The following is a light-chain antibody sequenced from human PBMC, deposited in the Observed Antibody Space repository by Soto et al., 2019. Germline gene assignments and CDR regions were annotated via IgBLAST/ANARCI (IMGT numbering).Light chain of an antibody. CDR2: DVS. V-gene: IGLV2-14*03. CDR3: SSYTSSSTLV. CDR1: SSDVGAYNF. J-gene: IGLJ3*02. Sequence: QSVLTQPASVSGSPGQSITISCTGTSSDVGAYNFVSWYQQHPGKAPKLMIYDVSNRPSGVSNRFSGSKSANTASLTISGLQAEDEADYYCSSYTSSSTLVFGGGTKLTVL.